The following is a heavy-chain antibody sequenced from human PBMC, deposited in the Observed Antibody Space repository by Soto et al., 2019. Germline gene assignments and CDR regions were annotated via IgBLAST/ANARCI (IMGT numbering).Heavy chain of an antibody. D-gene: IGHD4-17*01. CDR1: EFTFRAYG. J-gene: IGHJ4*02. Sequence: DVQMSESGGGLVRPGGSLRLTCEGPEFTFRAYGMSWVRQAPGKGLEWVAGISVGGTRTMYADSVKGRFTIFKDSSKKRLYLQMNDLRAEDTARYYCAKDSNGDYIRAFDAWGQGALVIVSS. CDR2: ISVGGTRT. CDR3: AKDSNGDYIRAFDA. V-gene: IGHV3-23*01.